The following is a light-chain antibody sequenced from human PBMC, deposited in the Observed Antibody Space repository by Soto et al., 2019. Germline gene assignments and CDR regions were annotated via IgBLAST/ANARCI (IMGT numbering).Light chain of an antibody. Sequence: QSVLTQPASASGSPGQSITISCTGTSSDVGGYDYVSWYQQHSGKAPKFLIYEVTNRPSGVSHRFSGSKSGNTASLTISGLQAEDAADYYCTSYTSSSTYVFGTGTKVTVL. J-gene: IGLJ1*01. CDR3: TSYTSSSTYV. CDR1: SSDVGGYDY. CDR2: EVT. V-gene: IGLV2-14*01.